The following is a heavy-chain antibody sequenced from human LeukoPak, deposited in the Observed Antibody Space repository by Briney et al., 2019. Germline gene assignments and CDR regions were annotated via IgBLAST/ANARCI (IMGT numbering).Heavy chain of an antibody. CDR3: ARGDTMIVIDY. CDR2: INHSGSA. CDR1: GGSFSGYY. J-gene: IGHJ4*02. Sequence: SETLSLTCAVYGGSFSGYYWSWIRQPPGKGLEWIGEINHSGSANYNPSLKSRVTISVDTSKNQFSLKLSSVTAADTAVYYCARGDTMIVIDYWGQGTLVTVSS. D-gene: IGHD3-22*01. V-gene: IGHV4-34*01.